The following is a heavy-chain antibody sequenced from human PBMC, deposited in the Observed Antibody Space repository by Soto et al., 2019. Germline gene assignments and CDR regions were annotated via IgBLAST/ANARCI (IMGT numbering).Heavy chain of an antibody. V-gene: IGHV4-34*01. CDR3: ARESYSSSWSGPHEKWFDP. CDR2: MKHSGST. D-gene: IGHD6-13*01. CDR1: GGSFSGYY. Sequence: SETLSLTCAVYGGSFSGYYWSWIRQPPGKGLEWIGEMKHSGSTNYNPSLKSRVTISVDTSKNQFSLKLSSVTAADTAVYYCARESYSSSWSGPHEKWFDPWGQGTMVTVSS. J-gene: IGHJ5*02.